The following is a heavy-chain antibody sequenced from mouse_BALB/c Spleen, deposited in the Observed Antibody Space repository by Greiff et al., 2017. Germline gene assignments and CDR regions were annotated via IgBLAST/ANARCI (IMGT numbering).Heavy chain of an antibody. Sequence: DVKLVESGGGLVKPGGSLKLSCAASGFTFSSYAMSWVRQTPEKRLEWVASISSGGSTYYPDSVKGRFTISRDNARNILYLQMSSLRSEDTAMYYCARDSYYDSSMDYWGQGTSVTVSS. CDR1: GFTFSSYA. V-gene: IGHV5-6-5*01. CDR2: ISSGGST. D-gene: IGHD2-4*01. CDR3: ARDSYYDSSMDY. J-gene: IGHJ4*01.